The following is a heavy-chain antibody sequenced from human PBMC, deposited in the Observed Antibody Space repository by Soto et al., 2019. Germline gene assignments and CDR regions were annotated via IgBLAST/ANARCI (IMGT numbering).Heavy chain of an antibody. CDR2: IIPIFGTA. CDR1: GGTFSSYS. CDR3: ARPFQSWPGGWYFDL. V-gene: IGHV1-69*01. J-gene: IGHJ2*01. Sequence: QVQLVQSGAEVKKPGSSVKVSCKASGGTFSSYSINWVRQAPGQGLEWMGGIIPIFGTANYAQKFQGRVTLPADESTSTAHMELSSLRNEDTAVYYCARPFQSWPGGWYFDLWGRGTLVTVSS. D-gene: IGHD3-16*01.